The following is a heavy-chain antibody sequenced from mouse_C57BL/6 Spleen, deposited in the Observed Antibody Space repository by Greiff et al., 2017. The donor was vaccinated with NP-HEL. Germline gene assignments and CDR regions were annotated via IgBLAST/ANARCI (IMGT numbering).Heavy chain of an antibody. D-gene: IGHD4-1*01. CDR3: TRETLTGDWYFDV. Sequence: EVQGVESGEGLVKPGGSLKLSCAASGFTFSSYAMSWVRQTPEKRLEWVAYISSGGDYIYYADTVKGRFTISRDNARNTLYLQMSSLKSEDTAMYYCTRETLTGDWYFDVWGTGTTVTVSS. CDR1: GFTFSSYA. V-gene: IGHV5-9-1*02. J-gene: IGHJ1*03. CDR2: ISSGGDYI.